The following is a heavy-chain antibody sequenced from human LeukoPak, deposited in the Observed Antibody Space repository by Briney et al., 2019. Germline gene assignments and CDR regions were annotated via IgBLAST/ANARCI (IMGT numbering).Heavy chain of an antibody. V-gene: IGHV3-23*01. CDR3: ARDQGYYYYYMDV. Sequence: GGSLRLSCAASGFTFSSYAMSWVRQAPGKGLEWVSAISGSGGSTYYADSVKGRFTISRDNSKNTLYLQMNSLRAEDTAVYYCARDQGYYYYYMDVWGKGTTVTVSS. CDR1: GFTFSSYA. CDR2: ISGSGGST. J-gene: IGHJ6*03.